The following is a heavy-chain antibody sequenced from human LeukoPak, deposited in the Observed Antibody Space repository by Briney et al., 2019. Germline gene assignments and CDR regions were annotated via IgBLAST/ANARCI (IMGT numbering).Heavy chain of an antibody. J-gene: IGHJ4*02. CDR3: ARSGHSGSYYSQN. CDR1: GGTFSSYA. D-gene: IGHD1-26*01. Sequence: GSSVKVSCKVSGGTFSSYAISWVRQAPGQGLEWMGGIIPIFGTANYAQKFQGRVTITADESTSTAYMELSSLRSEDTAVYYCARSGHSGSYYSQNWGQGTLVTVSS. V-gene: IGHV1-69*01. CDR2: IIPIFGTA.